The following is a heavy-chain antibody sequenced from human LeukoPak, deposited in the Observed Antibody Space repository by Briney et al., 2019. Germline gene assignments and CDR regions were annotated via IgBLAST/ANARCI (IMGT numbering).Heavy chain of an antibody. J-gene: IGHJ4*02. V-gene: IGHV3-23*01. CDR1: GLTFSSYA. CDR3: AKRVDYYGSGSYEGYFDY. D-gene: IGHD3-10*01. Sequence: QPGGSLRLSCAASGLTFSSYAMSWVRQAPGKGLEWVSAISGSGGSTYYADSVKGRFNISRDNSKNTLYLQMNSLRAEDTAVYYCAKRVDYYGSGSYEGYFDYWGQGTLVTVSS. CDR2: ISGSGGST.